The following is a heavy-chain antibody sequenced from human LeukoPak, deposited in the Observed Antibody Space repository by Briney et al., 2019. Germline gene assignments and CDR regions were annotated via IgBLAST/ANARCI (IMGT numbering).Heavy chain of an antibody. J-gene: IGHJ4*01. CDR1: KFNFFSYG. CDR2: IFTDGSTT. D-gene: IGHD2-21*02. V-gene: IGHV3-74*01. Sequence: GGSLGLSCVASKFNFFSYGMQWVRQAPGKGLVWVSRIFTDGSTTSYADSVKGRFTISRDNARNTLYLQMNSLRVEDTAVYYCARELPREVTLDYWGQGTLVTVSP. CDR3: ARELPREVTLDY.